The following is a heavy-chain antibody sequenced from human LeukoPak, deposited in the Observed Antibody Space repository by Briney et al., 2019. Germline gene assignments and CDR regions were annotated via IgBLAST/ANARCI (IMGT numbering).Heavy chain of an antibody. CDR3: ARHQMRYSYGTLFDY. CDR2: IYYSGST. V-gene: IGHV4-59*08. D-gene: IGHD5-18*01. Sequence: SETLSLTCTVSGGSISSYYWSWIRQPPGKGLEWIGFIYYSGSTYYNPSLKSRVTISVDTSKNQFSLRLSSVTATDTAEYFCARHQMRYSYGTLFDYWGQGALVTVSS. J-gene: IGHJ4*02. CDR1: GGSISSYY.